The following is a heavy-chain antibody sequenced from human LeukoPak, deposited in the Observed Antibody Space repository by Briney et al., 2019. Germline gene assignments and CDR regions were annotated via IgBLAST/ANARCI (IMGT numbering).Heavy chain of an antibody. V-gene: IGHV3-33*08. D-gene: IGHD1-26*01. Sequence: PGGSLRLSCAASGFTSSSYAMSWVRQAPGKGLEWVAVIWYDGSNKYYADSVKGRFTISRDNSKNTLYLQMNSLRAEDTAVYYCARDTGVGATGWDYFDYWGQGALVTVSS. J-gene: IGHJ4*02. CDR2: IWYDGSNK. CDR3: ARDTGVGATGWDYFDY. CDR1: GFTSSSYA.